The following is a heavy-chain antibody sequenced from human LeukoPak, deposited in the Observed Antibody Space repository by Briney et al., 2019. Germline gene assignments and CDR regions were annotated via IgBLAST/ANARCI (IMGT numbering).Heavy chain of an antibody. CDR3: VRGGYSSSF. J-gene: IGHJ4*02. Sequence: GGSLRLSCAASGFTFSSYWMNWVRQAPGKGLEWVANIKHDGSEKYYVDSVKGRFTISRDNANNSLYLQMDSLRAEDAAVYYCVRGGYSSSFGGQGTLVTVSS. CDR1: GFTFSSYW. D-gene: IGHD6-13*01. V-gene: IGHV3-7*01. CDR2: IKHDGSEK.